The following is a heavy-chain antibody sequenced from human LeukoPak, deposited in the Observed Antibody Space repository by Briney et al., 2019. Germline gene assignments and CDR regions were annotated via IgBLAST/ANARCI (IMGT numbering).Heavy chain of an antibody. D-gene: IGHD3-3*01. CDR2: IYYSGST. V-gene: IGHV4-59*01. J-gene: IGHJ5*02. CDR1: GGSISSYY. CDR3: AREISHITIFGVVIKQNWFDP. Sequence: SETLSLTCTVSGGSISSYYWSWIRQPPGKGLEWIGYIYYSGSTDYNPSLKSRVTISVDTSKNRFSPKLSSVTAADTAVYYCAREISHITIFGVVIKQNWFDPWGQGTLVTVSS.